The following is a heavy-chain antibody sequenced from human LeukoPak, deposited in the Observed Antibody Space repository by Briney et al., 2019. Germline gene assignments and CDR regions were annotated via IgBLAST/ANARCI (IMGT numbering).Heavy chain of an antibody. D-gene: IGHD6-13*01. V-gene: IGHV1-46*01. CDR1: GYTFTSYY. J-gene: IGHJ4*02. CDR3: ARGGIRDSSSRSRSWYETYFDY. Sequence: GASVTVSCKASGYTFTSYYMHWVRQAPGQGLEWMGIINPSGGSTSYAQKFQGRVTMTRDMATSTVYMELSSLRSEDTAVYDCARGGIRDSSSRSRSWYETYFDYWGQGTLVTVSS. CDR2: INPSGGST.